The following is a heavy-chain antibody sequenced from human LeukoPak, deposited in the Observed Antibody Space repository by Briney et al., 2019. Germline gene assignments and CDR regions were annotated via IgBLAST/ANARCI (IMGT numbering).Heavy chain of an antibody. Sequence: SVKVSCKASGGTFSSYAISWVRQAPGQGLEWMGRIIPILGIANYAQKFQGRVTITADKSTSTAYMELSSLRSEDTAVYYCARGAAVAGTNRNDYWGQGTLVTVSS. CDR3: ARGAAVAGTNRNDY. V-gene: IGHV1-69*04. J-gene: IGHJ4*02. CDR2: IIPILGIA. CDR1: GGTFSSYA. D-gene: IGHD6-19*01.